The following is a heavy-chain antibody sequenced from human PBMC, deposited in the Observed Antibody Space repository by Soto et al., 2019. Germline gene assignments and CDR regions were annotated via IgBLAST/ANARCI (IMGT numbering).Heavy chain of an antibody. CDR3: ARDRRDGYNYLDY. D-gene: IGHD5-12*01. CDR2: IYSGGTT. V-gene: IGHV3-53*01. CDR1: GFTVRRNN. Sequence: GGSLRLSCAGSGFTVRRNNMIWVRQAPGKGLEWVSVIYSGGTTYYADSVKGRFTISRDNSKNTLYLQMNSLRAEDTAVYYCARDRRDGYNYLDYWGQGTLVTVSS. J-gene: IGHJ4*02.